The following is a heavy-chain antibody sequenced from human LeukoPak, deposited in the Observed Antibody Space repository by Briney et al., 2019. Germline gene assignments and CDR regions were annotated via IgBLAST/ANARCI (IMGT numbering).Heavy chain of an antibody. CDR1: GFTFSSYG. CDR3: AKDWLTVTYYFDY. CDR2: ISYDGSNK. Sequence: PGGSLRLSCAASGFTFSSYGMHWVRQAPGKGLEWVAVISYDGSNKYYADSVKGRFTISRDNSKNTLYLQMNSLRAEDTAVYYCAKDWLTVTYYFDYWGQGTLVTVSS. V-gene: IGHV3-30*18. D-gene: IGHD4-17*01. J-gene: IGHJ4*02.